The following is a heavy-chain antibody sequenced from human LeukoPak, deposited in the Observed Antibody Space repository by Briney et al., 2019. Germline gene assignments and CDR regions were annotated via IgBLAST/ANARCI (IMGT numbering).Heavy chain of an antibody. V-gene: IGHV3-30*04. CDR1: GFTFSSYV. CDR2: ISYDGSNE. D-gene: IGHD2-21*01. CDR3: ARIKSQGVVVPLLRSTYYFDY. Sequence: AGGSLRLSCAASGFTFSSYVMHWVRQAPGKGLEWVAIISYDGSNEYYADSVKGRFTISRDNSKNTLYLQMNSLRAADTAVYYCARIKSQGVVVPLLRSTYYFDYWGQGTLVTVSS. J-gene: IGHJ4*02.